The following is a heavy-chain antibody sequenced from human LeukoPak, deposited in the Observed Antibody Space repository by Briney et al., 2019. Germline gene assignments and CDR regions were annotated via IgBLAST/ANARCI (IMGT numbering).Heavy chain of an antibody. CDR2: FDPEDGET. V-gene: IGHV1-24*01. D-gene: IGHD3-9*01. Sequence: ASVKVSCKVSGYTLTELSMHWVRHAPGKGLEAMGGFDPEDGETIYAQKFQGRVTMTEDTSTDTAYMELSSLRSEDTAVYYCATDPSGVPLTGYPYWGQGTLVTVSS. J-gene: IGHJ4*02. CDR1: GYTLTELS. CDR3: ATDPSGVPLTGYPY.